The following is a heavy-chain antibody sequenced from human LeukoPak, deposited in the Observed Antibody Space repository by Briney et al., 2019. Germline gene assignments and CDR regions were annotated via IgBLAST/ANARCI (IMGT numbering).Heavy chain of an antibody. J-gene: IGHJ4*02. D-gene: IGHD1-1*01. CDR2: INPSGGST. CDR3: ATDHNRIFDY. CDR1: GYTFTSYY. V-gene: IGHV1-46*01. Sequence: GASVKVSCKASGYTFTSYYMHWVRQAPGQGLEWMGIINPSGGSTSYAQKFQGRVTMTEDTSTDTAYMELSSLRSEDTAVYYCATDHNRIFDYWGQGTLVTVSS.